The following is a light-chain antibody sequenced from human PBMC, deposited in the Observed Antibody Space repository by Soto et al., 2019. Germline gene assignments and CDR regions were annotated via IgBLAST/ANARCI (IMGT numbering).Light chain of an antibody. Sequence: EIVMTQSPGTLSLSPGERATLSCRASQSVTNNQLACCRQKPGQAPSLLIWGASNRATGIPDRFSGSGSGTDFTLTISRLEPEDFVMFYCYQYGSTPPTFGQGTKVDIK. CDR1: QSVTNNQ. CDR3: YQYGSTPPT. CDR2: GAS. J-gene: IGKJ1*01. V-gene: IGKV3-20*01.